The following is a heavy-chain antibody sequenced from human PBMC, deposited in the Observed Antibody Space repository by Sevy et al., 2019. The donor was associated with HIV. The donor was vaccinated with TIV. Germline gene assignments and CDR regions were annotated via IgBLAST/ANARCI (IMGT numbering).Heavy chain of an antibody. D-gene: IGHD2-15*01. CDR2: ISSSSSTI. V-gene: IGHV3-48*01. CDR3: ARSGPGYCSGGSCYSDAFDI. J-gene: IGHJ3*02. CDR1: GFTFSTYN. Sequence: GGSLRLSCAASGFTFSTYNMNWVRQAPGKGLEWVSYISSSSSTIYHADSVKGRFTISRDNAKNPLYLQMNSLRAEDTAVYYCARSGPGYCSGGSCYSDAFDIWGQGTMVTVSS.